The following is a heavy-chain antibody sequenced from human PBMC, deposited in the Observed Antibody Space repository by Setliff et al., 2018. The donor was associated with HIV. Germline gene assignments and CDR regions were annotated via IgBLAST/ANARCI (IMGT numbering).Heavy chain of an antibody. V-gene: IGHV3-21*01. Sequence: GGSLSLSCAASGFIFTNYTMNWVRQAPGKGMEWVSSISSPRGYEYYADSVKGRFSISRDDAKNSLYLQMSSLMVENSAVYYCVRIAGRTSLDAFDIWGQGTMVTVSS. CDR3: VRIAGRTSLDAFDI. J-gene: IGHJ3*02. CDR1: GFIFTNYT. D-gene: IGHD1-7*01. CDR2: ISSPRGYE.